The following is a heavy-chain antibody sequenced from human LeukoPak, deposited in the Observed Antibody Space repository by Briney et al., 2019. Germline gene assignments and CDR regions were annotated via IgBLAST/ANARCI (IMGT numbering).Heavy chain of an antibody. J-gene: IGHJ4*02. V-gene: IGHV5-10-1*01. Sequence: GESLRISCKGSGYSFTSYWISWVRQMPGKGLERMGRIDPSDSYTNYSPSFQGHVTISADKSISTAYLQWSSLKASDTAMYYCAAHREATIGQFDYWGQGTLVTVSS. CDR3: AAHREATIGQFDY. CDR1: GYSFTSYW. CDR2: IDPSDSYT. D-gene: IGHD5-12*01.